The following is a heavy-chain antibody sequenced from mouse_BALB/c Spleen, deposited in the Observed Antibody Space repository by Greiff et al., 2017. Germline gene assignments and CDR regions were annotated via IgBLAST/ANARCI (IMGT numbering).Heavy chain of an antibody. CDR2: IRSKSNNYAT. CDR1: GFTFNTYA. J-gene: IGHJ4*01. V-gene: IGHV10-3*03. D-gene: IGHD2-3*01. Sequence: EVKLVESGGGLVQPKGSLKLSCAASGFTFNTYAMHWVCQAPGKGLEWVARIRSKSNNYATYYADSVKDRFTISRDDSQSMLYLQMNNLKTEDTAMYYCVRDRDGYYGYYAMDYWGQGTSVTVSS. CDR3: VRDRDGYYGYYAMDY.